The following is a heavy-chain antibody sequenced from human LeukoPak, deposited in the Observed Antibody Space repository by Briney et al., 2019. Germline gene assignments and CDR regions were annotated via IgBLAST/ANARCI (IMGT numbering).Heavy chain of an antibody. D-gene: IGHD1-26*01. V-gene: IGHV3-15*01. CDR3: TTKIYEWELARAFDI. J-gene: IGHJ3*02. CDR1: GFTFSNAW. Sequence: GGSLRLSCAASGFTFSNAWMSWVRQAPGKGLEWVGRIKSKTDGGTTDYAAPVKGRFTISRDDSKNTLYLQMNSLKTEDTAVYYCTTKIYEWELARAFDIWGQGTMVTVSS. CDR2: IKSKTDGGTT.